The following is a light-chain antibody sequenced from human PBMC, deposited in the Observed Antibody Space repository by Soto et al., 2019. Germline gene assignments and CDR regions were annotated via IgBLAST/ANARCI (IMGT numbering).Light chain of an antibody. CDR2: DAS. CDR3: QQSSDWPPIT. V-gene: IGKV3-11*01. CDR1: QSVSTY. J-gene: IGKJ5*01. Sequence: EVVLTQSPDTLSLSPGDRATLSCRASQSVSTYLAWYQQKPGQAPRLLIYDASNRATGIPARFSGSGSGTDFTLTISSLEPEDFAVYYCQQSSDWPPITFGQGTRREIK.